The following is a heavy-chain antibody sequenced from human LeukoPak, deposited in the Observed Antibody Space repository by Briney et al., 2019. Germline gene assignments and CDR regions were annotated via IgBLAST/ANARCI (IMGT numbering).Heavy chain of an antibody. Sequence: SETLSLTCAVSGGSISSNYWSWIRQPPGKGLEWIGDIHHSGGTNYNTPLKSRVTISVDTSKNQFSLKLNSVTAADTAVYYCARAGGYRPAAADLDYWGQGTLVTVSS. CDR3: ARAGGYRPAAADLDY. CDR2: IHHSGGT. CDR1: GGSISSNY. V-gene: IGHV4-59*01. J-gene: IGHJ4*02. D-gene: IGHD6-13*01.